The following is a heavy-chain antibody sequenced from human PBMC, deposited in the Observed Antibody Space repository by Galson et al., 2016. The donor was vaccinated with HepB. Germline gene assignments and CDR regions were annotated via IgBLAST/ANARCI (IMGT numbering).Heavy chain of an antibody. J-gene: IGHJ4*02. CDR1: GFTFSSYS. CDR3: ARDSGPAWSYLDY. Sequence: SLRLSCAVSGFTFSSYSMNWVRQAPGKGLEWVLYISSSSNTIHYADSVKGRFTISRDNAKNSLYLQMNSLRDEDTAVYYCARDSGPAWSYLDYWGQGSLVTVSS. D-gene: IGHD2-15*01. CDR2: ISSSSNTI. V-gene: IGHV3-48*02.